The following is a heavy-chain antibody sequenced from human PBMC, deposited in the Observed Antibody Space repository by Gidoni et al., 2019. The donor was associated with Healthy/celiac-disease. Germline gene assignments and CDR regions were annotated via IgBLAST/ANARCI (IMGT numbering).Heavy chain of an antibody. CDR2: ISWNSGSI. Sequence: EVQLVESGGGLVQPGRSLRLSCAASGFTFDDYAMHWVRQAPGKGREWVSGISWNSGSIGYADSVKVRFTISRDNAKNSLYLQMNSLRAEDTALYYCAKDVDSYGLRYFDYWGQGTLVTVSS. J-gene: IGHJ4*02. D-gene: IGHD5-18*01. CDR3: AKDVDSYGLRYFDY. V-gene: IGHV3-9*01. CDR1: GFTFDDYA.